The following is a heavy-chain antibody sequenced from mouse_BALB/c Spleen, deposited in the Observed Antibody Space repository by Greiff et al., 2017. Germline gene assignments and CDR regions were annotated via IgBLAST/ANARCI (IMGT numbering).Heavy chain of an antibody. CDR3: TRWGLGDWFAY. Sequence: QVQLKQPGAELVKPGASVKLSCKASGYTFTSYYMYWVKQRPGQGLEWIGEINPSNGGTNFNEKFKSKATLTVDKSSSTAYMQLSSLTSEDSAVYYCTRWGLGDWFAYWGQGTLVTVSA. CDR1: GYTFTSYY. D-gene: IGHD4-1*01. V-gene: IGHV1S81*02. CDR2: INPSNGGT. J-gene: IGHJ3*01.